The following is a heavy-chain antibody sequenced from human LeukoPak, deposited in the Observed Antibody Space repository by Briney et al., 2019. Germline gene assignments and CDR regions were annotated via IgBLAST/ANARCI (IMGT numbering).Heavy chain of an antibody. CDR2: IEHDGSEK. CDR1: GFTFSNYW. Sequence: RPGGSLRLSCAASGFTFSNYWMSWVRQAPGKGLEWVANIEHDGSEKYYVDSVKGRFTISRDNAKSTVYLQMNSLRAEDTAVYYCARDYYYSVDYWGQGTLVTVSS. V-gene: IGHV3-7*01. CDR3: ARDYYYSVDY. J-gene: IGHJ4*02. D-gene: IGHD3-22*01.